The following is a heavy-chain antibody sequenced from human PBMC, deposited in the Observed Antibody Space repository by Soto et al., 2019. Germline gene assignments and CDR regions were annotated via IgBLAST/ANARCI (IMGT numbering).Heavy chain of an antibody. V-gene: IGHV1-18*01. CDR2: ISPNIGDT. Sequence: EWLGAISPNIGDTHYSQNLQARVTMTADTSTSTGYVEMTPLTPDDTAVYYCARASFSRSWRVDYWGRGTLVTLSS. D-gene: IGHD6-13*01. CDR3: ARASFSRSWRVDY. J-gene: IGHJ4*02.